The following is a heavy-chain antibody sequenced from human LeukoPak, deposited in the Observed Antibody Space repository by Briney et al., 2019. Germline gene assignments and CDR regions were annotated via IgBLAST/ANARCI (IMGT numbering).Heavy chain of an antibody. CDR2: ISSSGSTI. Sequence: GGCLRLSCAASGFTFSSYEMSCVREAPGKGLEWVSYISSSGSTIYYADSVKGRFTISRDNAKNSLYLQMNSLRAEDTAVYYCARGDSGSYYFDYWGQGTLVTVSS. J-gene: IGHJ4*02. V-gene: IGHV3-48*03. CDR3: ARGDSGSYYFDY. D-gene: IGHD1-26*01. CDR1: GFTFSSYE.